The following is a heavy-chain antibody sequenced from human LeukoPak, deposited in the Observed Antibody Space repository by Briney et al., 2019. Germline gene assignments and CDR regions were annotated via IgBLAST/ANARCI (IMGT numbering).Heavy chain of an antibody. J-gene: IGHJ4*02. CDR2: ISGSGGST. Sequence: PGGSLSLSCAASGFTVSSNYMSWVRQAPGKGLEWVSAISGSGGSTYYADSVKGRFTISRDNSKNTLYLQMNSLRAEDTAVYYCAKGYDFWSGYYEWTDWGQGTLVTVSS. D-gene: IGHD3-3*01. V-gene: IGHV3-23*01. CDR3: AKGYDFWSGYYEWTD. CDR1: GFTVSSNY.